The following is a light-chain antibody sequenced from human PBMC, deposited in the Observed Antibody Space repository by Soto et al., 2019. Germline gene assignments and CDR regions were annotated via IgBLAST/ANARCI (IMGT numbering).Light chain of an antibody. CDR3: QQANTFTLN. CDR2: AAS. V-gene: IGKV1-12*01. CDR1: QAISNW. J-gene: IGKJ4*01. Sequence: DIQMTQSPSSVSASVGDRVTITCRASQAISNWLAWYQQKPGKAPNLLIFAASNLQTGVPSRFSGSGSGIDFTLTISSLQSEDFATYYCQQANTFTLNFGGGNKVEIK.